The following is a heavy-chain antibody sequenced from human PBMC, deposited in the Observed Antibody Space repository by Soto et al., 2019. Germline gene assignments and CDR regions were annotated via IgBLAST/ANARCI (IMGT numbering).Heavy chain of an antibody. D-gene: IGHD6-6*01. J-gene: IGHJ4*02. CDR2: INPSGGST. Sequence: ASVKVSCKASGYTFTSYYMHWVRQAPGQGLEWMGIINPSGGSTSYAQKFQGRVTMTRDTSTSTVYMELSSLRSEDTAVYYCARDPIAARLLYYFDYWGQGTLVTVSS. CDR3: ARDPIAARLLYYFDY. CDR1: GYTFTSYY. V-gene: IGHV1-46*01.